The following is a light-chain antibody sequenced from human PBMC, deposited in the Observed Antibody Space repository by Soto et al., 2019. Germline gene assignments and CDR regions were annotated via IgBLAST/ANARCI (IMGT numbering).Light chain of an antibody. V-gene: IGLV1-47*02. J-gene: IGLJ3*02. CDR1: TSNIGSNN. CDR3: AAWDDSLRGVM. CDR2: SND. Sequence: QSALAQPPSVSGTPGQRLTISCSGGTSNIGSNNVYWYQQLPGAAPKLLIYSNDQRPSGVLERFSGSRSGTSASLAISDLRSEDEGDYFCAAWDDSLRGVMFGGGTKLTVL.